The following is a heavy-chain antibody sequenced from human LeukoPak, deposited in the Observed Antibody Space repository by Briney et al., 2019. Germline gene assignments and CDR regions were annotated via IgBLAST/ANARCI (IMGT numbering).Heavy chain of an antibody. CDR1: AFTFTSFA. V-gene: IGHV3-23*01. Sequence: GRSLRPSSAAAAFTFTSFAISRARQLPGRVMGWVSAISGSGGSTIYADSVKGRSTISRDNSKHTLYLQMNSLRAEDTAVYYCAKGRGAIVVVVAARFLDYWVQGTMVTVSS. CDR2: ISGSGGST. J-gene: IGHJ4*02. D-gene: IGHD2-15*01. CDR3: AKGRGAIVVVVAARFLDY.